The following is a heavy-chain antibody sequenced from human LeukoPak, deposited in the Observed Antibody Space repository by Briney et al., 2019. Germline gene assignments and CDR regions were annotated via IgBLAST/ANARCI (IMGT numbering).Heavy chain of an antibody. CDR1: GFTFDDYA. Sequence: GWSLRLSCAASGFTFDDYAMHWVRQAPGKGLEWVSGISWNSGSIGYADSVKGRFTISRDNAKNSLYLQMNSLRAEDTALYYCAKARGSGYYQSFDYWGQGTLVTVSS. J-gene: IGHJ4*02. CDR3: AKARGSGYYQSFDY. D-gene: IGHD3-22*01. V-gene: IGHV3-9*01. CDR2: ISWNSGSI.